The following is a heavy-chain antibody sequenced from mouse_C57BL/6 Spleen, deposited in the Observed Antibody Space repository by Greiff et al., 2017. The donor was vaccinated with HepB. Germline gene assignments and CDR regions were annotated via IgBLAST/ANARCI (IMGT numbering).Heavy chain of an antibody. CDR2: IRLKSDNYAT. Sequence: EVKLMESGGGLVQPGGSMKLSCVASGFTFSNYWMNWVRQSPEKGLEWVAQIRLKSDNYATHYAESVKGRFTISRDDSKSSVYLQMNNLRAEDTGIYYCTPYYYGSGFAYWGQGTLVTVSA. CDR3: TPYYYGSGFAY. D-gene: IGHD1-1*01. CDR1: GFTFSNYW. V-gene: IGHV6-3*01. J-gene: IGHJ3*01.